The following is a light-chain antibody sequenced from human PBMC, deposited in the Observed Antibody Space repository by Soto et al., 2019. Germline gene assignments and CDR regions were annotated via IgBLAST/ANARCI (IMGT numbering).Light chain of an antibody. J-gene: IGKJ1*01. CDR3: QQYDSSPRT. CDR2: GTS. V-gene: IGKV3-20*01. CDR1: QSVSSSS. Sequence: EIVLTQSPGTLSLSPGDRGTLSCRASQSVSSSSLAWYQQKAGQAPRLLICGTSIRATGIPDRFSGSGSGTDFTLTIRRLEPEDFAVYYCQQYDSSPRTFGQGTRVEIK.